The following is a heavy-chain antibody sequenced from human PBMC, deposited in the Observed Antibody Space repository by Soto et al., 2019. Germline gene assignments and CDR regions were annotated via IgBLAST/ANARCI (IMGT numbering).Heavy chain of an antibody. V-gene: IGHV3-53*01. D-gene: IGHD6-19*01. Sequence: GGSLRLSCEVSGLTVTNNYMSWVRQAPGKGLEWVSAIYSGGKTYYADSVKGRFTISRDKSKNTLYLQMDSLRAEDTAMYYCARSTGSTSSAWPDMYYFDIWGQGTLVTVSS. CDR2: IYSGGKT. J-gene: IGHJ4*02. CDR3: ARSTGSTSSAWPDMYYFDI. CDR1: GLTVTNNY.